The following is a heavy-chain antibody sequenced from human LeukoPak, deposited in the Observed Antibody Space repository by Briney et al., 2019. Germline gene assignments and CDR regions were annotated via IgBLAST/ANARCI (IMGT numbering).Heavy chain of an antibody. CDR1: GFTFSSYW. D-gene: IGHD3-22*01. CDR3: ARVGYGSSGYYDYFDY. Sequence: GGSLRLSCAAPGFTFSSYWMHWVRQAPGKGLVWVSHINSDGSSTSYADSVKGRFTISRDNAKNTLYLQMNSLRAEDTAVYYCARVGYGSSGYYDYFDYWGQGTLVTVSS. J-gene: IGHJ4*02. CDR2: INSDGSST. V-gene: IGHV3-74*01.